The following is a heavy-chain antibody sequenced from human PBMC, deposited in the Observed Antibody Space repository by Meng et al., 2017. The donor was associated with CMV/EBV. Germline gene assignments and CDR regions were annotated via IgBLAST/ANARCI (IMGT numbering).Heavy chain of an antibody. CDR2: IQVIGHT. CDR3: AGSRPGGGACDY. D-gene: IGHD3-16*01. Sequence: QGQIQESCHVLLKPSKTPSRTFIVSGASIKKYNWHWVRQPAGQGLEWIGLIQVIGHTVYNPSLKSRVTVSLDASKSQFSLTLNSVTAADTATYYCAGSRPGGGACDYWGQGILVTVSS. V-gene: IGHV4-4*07. CDR1: GASIKKYN. J-gene: IGHJ4*02.